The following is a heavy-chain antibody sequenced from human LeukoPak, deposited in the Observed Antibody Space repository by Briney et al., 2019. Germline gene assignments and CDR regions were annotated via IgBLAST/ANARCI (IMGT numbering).Heavy chain of an antibody. Sequence: GGSLRLSCAASGFTFSSYEMNWVRQAPGKGLEWVSYISSSGSTIYYADSVKGRFTISRDNSKNTLYLQMNSLRAEDTAVFYCAKDLSEGGYSYGADYWGQGTLVTVSS. CDR1: GFTFSSYE. D-gene: IGHD5-18*01. CDR3: AKDLSEGGYSYGADY. CDR2: ISSSGSTI. J-gene: IGHJ4*02. V-gene: IGHV3-48*03.